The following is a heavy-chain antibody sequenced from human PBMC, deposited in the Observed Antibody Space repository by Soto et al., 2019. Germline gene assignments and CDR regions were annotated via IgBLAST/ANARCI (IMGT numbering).Heavy chain of an antibody. CDR1: EITLNIYW. CDR2: INPESTTL. D-gene: IGHD7-27*01. Sequence: PGGSLRLSCTASEITLNIYWMHWIRQAPGKGLVWVSRINPESTTLTYADSVTGRFTISRDSAKNTLYLQMNGLSAEDTAIYYCAKDTFGAWGSWGQVNLVTVSS. J-gene: IGHJ5*02. V-gene: IGHV3-74*01. CDR3: AKDTFGAWGS.